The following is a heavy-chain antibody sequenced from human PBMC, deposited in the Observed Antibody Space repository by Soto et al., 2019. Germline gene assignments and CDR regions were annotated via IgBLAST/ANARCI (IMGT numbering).Heavy chain of an antibody. Sequence: GASVKVSCKASGYTFTDYAMHWVRQAPGQRLEWMGWINAGNGNTKYSQKFQGRVTITRDTSASTAYMELSSLRSEDTAVYYCAREYSSSTPLLDYWGQGTLVTVSS. D-gene: IGHD6-13*01. CDR3: AREYSSSTPLLDY. J-gene: IGHJ4*02. CDR1: GYTFTDYA. CDR2: INAGNGNT. V-gene: IGHV1-3*01.